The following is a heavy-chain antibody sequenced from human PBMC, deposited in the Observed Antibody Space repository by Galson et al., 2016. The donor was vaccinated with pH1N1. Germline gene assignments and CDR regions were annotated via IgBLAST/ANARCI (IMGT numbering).Heavy chain of an antibody. V-gene: IGHV3-21*06. D-gene: IGHD6-19*01. Sequence: SLRLSCAASGFTFSRYSMNWVRQSPGKGLQWVSSITGDSIYIYYPDSVRGRFTISRGNAKHSLYLQMNSRRVEDTALYYCARGRSSGWEHWYFDLWGRGTLVTASS. CDR2: ITGDSIYI. J-gene: IGHJ2*01. CDR1: GFTFSRYS. CDR3: ARGRSSGWEHWYFDL.